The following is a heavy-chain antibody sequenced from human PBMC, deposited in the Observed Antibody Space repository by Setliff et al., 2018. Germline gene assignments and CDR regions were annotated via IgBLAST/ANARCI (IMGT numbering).Heavy chain of an antibody. J-gene: IGHJ4*02. CDR1: GYTFTSYG. Sequence: ASVKVSCKASGYTFTSYGISWVRQAPGKGLEWMGGFDPEDGETIYAQKFQGRVTMTEDTSTDTAYMELSSLRSEDTAVYYCATVEAITIAAAGTTIFDYWGQGTLVTVSS. D-gene: IGHD6-13*01. CDR3: ATVEAITIAAAGTTIFDY. CDR2: FDPEDGET. V-gene: IGHV1-24*01.